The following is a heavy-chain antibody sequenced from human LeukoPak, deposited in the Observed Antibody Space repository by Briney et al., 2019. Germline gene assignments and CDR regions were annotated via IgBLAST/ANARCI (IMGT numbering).Heavy chain of an antibody. CDR1: GESVSSTGAS. V-gene: IGHV6-1*01. CDR2: TYYRSQWYY. CDR3: VRGNYNFDY. Sequence: SQTLSLTCAISGESVSSTGASWNWIRQSPSRGLEWLGRTYYRSQWYYEYALSVKSRIIVAPDTSKNQFSLQLNSVTPEDTAVYYCVRGNYNFDYWGQGSLVTVSS. D-gene: IGHD5-24*01. J-gene: IGHJ4*02.